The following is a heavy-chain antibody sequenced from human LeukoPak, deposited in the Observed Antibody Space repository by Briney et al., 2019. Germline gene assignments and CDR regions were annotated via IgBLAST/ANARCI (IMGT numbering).Heavy chain of an antibody. J-gene: IGHJ4*02. V-gene: IGHV3-48*01. CDR1: GFTFSDTW. Sequence: GASLRLSCAASGFTFSDTWMHWVRQAPGKGLEWVSYISSSSSTIYYADSVKGRFTISRDNAKNSLYLQMNSLRAEDTAVYYCARVVRDAGYYFDYWGQGTLVTVSS. D-gene: IGHD2/OR15-2a*01. CDR3: ARVVRDAGYYFDY. CDR2: ISSSSSTI.